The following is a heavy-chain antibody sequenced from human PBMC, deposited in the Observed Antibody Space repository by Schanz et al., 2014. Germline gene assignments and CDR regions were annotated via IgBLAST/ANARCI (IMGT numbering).Heavy chain of an antibody. Sequence: EVQLVESGGGLIQPGGSLRLSCAVSGFTVSTNYMSWVRQAPGKGLEWVSSLYIGGGSTRYADSVKGRFTISRDNAKNSLYLQMNSLRAEDTAVYYCARDKGGYYPFDYWGQGSLVTVSS. CDR1: GFTVSTNY. CDR3: ARDKGGYYPFDY. V-gene: IGHV3-53*01. CDR2: LYIGGGST. D-gene: IGHD3-22*01. J-gene: IGHJ4*02.